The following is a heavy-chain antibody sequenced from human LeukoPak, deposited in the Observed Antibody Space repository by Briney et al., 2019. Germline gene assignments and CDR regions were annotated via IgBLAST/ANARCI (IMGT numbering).Heavy chain of an antibody. CDR1: GFTFSSYG. D-gene: IGHD6-19*01. CDR3: ARDRAVSYFDY. CDR2: IWFDGSNK. Sequence: PGRSLRLSCAASGFTFSSYGMHWVRQAPGKGLEWVAVIWFDGSNKYYADSVMGRFTISRDNSKNTLYLQMNSLRVEDTAVYYCARDRAVSYFDYWGQGTLVTVSS. V-gene: IGHV3-33*01. J-gene: IGHJ4*02.